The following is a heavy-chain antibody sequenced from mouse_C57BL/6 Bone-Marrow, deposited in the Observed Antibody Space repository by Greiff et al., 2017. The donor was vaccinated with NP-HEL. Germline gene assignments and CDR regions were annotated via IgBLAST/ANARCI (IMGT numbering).Heavy chain of an antibody. Sequence: VQLQQSGAELVRPGASVKMSCKASGYTFTSYSMHWVKQRPGQGLEWIGYINPSSGYTKYNQKFKGKATLTADKSSSTAYMQLSSLTSEDSAVYYCARSRGFAYWGQGTLVTVSA. D-gene: IGHD1-1*01. V-gene: IGHV1-4*01. CDR3: ARSRGFAY. J-gene: IGHJ3*01. CDR2: INPSSGYT. CDR1: GYTFTSYS.